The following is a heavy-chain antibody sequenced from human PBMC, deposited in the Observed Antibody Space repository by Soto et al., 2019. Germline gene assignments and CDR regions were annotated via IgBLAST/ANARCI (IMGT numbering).Heavy chain of an antibody. D-gene: IGHD3-10*01. CDR1: GYTFTSYD. J-gene: IGHJ1*01. Sequence: QVQLVQSGAEVKKPGASVKVSCKASGYTFTSYDISWVRQATGQGLEWMGWMNPNNGNTDYAPKFLGRVTMTMNTSIGTAYMELSSLRSEDTAVYYCARSPRNYYALGSYSYFRHWGQGTLVTVSS. CDR3: ARSPRNYYALGSYSYFRH. CDR2: MNPNNGNT. V-gene: IGHV1-8*01.